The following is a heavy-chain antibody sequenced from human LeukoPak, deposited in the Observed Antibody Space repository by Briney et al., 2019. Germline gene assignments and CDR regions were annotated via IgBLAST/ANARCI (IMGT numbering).Heavy chain of an antibody. CDR3: ARDFHSSSWYGYYYYYMDV. CDR1: GYTFTSYG. Sequence: ASVKVSCKASGYTFTSYGISWVRQAPGQGLEWMGWISAYNGNTNYAQKLQGRVTMTTDTSTSTAYMELRSLRSDDTAVYYCARDFHSSSWYGYYYYYMDVWGKGTTVTVSS. V-gene: IGHV1-18*01. D-gene: IGHD6-13*01. CDR2: ISAYNGNT. J-gene: IGHJ6*03.